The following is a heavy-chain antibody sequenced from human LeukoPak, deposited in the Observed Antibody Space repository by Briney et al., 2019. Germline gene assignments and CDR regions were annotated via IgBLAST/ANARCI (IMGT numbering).Heavy chain of an antibody. CDR1: GGSISSSSYY. Sequence: PSETLSLTCTVSGGSISSSSYYWGWIRQPPGKGLEWIGSIYYSGSTYYNPSLKSRVTISVDTSKNQFPLKLSSVTAADTAVYYCARTMVRGVFDYWGQGTLVTVSS. CDR2: IYYSGST. J-gene: IGHJ4*02. CDR3: ARTMVRGVFDY. V-gene: IGHV4-39*01. D-gene: IGHD3-10*01.